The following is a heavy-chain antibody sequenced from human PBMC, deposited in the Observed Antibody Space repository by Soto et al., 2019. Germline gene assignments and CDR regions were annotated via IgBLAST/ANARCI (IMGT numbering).Heavy chain of an antibody. J-gene: IGHJ4*02. CDR1: GYTVTGYY. D-gene: IGHD3-22*01. CDR2: INPNSGGK. CDR3: ARDNPYYDSHDY. V-gene: IGHV1-2*04. Sequence: ASVKVSCKASGYTVTGYYMHWVRQAPGQGLEWMGWINPNSGGKNYAQKFQGWVTMTRDTSISTAYMELSRLRSDDAAVYYCARDNPYYDSHDYWGKGTLVTVSS.